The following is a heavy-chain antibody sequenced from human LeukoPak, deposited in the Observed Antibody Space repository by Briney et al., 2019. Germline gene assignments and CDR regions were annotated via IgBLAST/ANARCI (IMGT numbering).Heavy chain of an antibody. J-gene: IGHJ3*02. Sequence: GGSLKLSCAASGFTFSSYSMNWVRQAPGKGLEWVSSISSSSSYIYYADSVKGRFTISRDNAKNSLYLQMNSLRAEDTAVYYCARDSPGRSGFLGAFDAFDIWGQGTMVTVSS. CDR1: GFTFSSYS. D-gene: IGHD6-19*01. CDR2: ISSSSSYI. CDR3: ARDSPGRSGFLGAFDAFDI. V-gene: IGHV3-21*01.